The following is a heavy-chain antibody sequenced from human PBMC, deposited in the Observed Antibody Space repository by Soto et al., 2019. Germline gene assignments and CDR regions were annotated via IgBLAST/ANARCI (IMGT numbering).Heavy chain of an antibody. CDR2: IKHSGST. Sequence: PSETLSLTFTVYGGSFSAYYWSWIRQPPGKGLEWIGEIKHSGSTNYNPSLKSRVTISADTSKNQFSLKLSSVTAADTAMYYCAKGKHPDYWGQGTLVTVSS. V-gene: IGHV4-34*01. CDR3: AKGKHPDY. J-gene: IGHJ4*02. CDR1: GGSFSAYY.